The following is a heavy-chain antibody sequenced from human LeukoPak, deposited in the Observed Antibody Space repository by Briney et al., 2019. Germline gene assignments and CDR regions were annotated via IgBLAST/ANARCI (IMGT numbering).Heavy chain of an antibody. V-gene: IGHV4-39*07. D-gene: IGHD1-26*01. CDR3: SRESGAFSPFGY. CDR1: GGSVSSSSYY. Sequence: SETLSLTCTVSGGSVSSSSYYWGWIRQPPGTGLEWIGSIYSGGNTYYNPSLKSRVTISVDASKNQCSLRLSSVTAADTAVYYCSRESGAFSPFGYWGQGTLVTVHS. J-gene: IGHJ4*02. CDR2: IYSGGNT.